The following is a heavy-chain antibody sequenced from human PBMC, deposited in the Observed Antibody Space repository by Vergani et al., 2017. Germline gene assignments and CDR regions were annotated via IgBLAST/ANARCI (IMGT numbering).Heavy chain of an antibody. CDR2: IRSKANIYAT. CDR3: TRRHEFWTGRGDV. V-gene: IGHV3-73*02. J-gene: IGHJ6*04. Sequence: EVQLVESGGGLVQPGGSLKLSCAASGFTFSDSAMHWVRQASGKGLEWVGRIRSKANIYATTYAASVKGRFTISRDDSKNTASLQMNSLKTEDTAVYYCTRRHEFWTGRGDVWGKGTTVTVSS. D-gene: IGHD3/OR15-3a*01. CDR1: GFTFSDSA.